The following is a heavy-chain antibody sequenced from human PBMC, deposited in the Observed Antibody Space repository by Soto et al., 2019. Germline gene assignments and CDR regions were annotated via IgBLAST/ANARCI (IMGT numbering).Heavy chain of an antibody. J-gene: IGHJ6*02. D-gene: IGHD3-3*01. V-gene: IGHV3-11*01. Sequence: SGGSLRLSCAASGFTFSDYYMSWIRQAPGKGLEWVSYISSSGSTIYYADSVKGRFTISRDNAKNSLYLQMNSLRAEDTAVYYCARGARVEPRPFMEYYGLDVWGQGTTVTVSS. CDR3: ARGARVEPRPFMEYYGLDV. CDR2: ISSSGSTI. CDR1: GFTFSDYY.